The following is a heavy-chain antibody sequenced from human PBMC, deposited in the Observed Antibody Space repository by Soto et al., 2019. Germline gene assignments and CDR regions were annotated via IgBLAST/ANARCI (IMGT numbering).Heavy chain of an antibody. CDR3: ASALYGDNVDS. J-gene: IGHJ4*02. D-gene: IGHD4-17*01. Sequence: QVQLVQSGAEVKKPGASVKVSCKASGYTFNSYDINWVRQATGQGLEWMGWRNPNSGNTGYAQNFQCRDTMTRNTSIRTAYMELSSLRAEDTAVYSLASALYGDNVDSWGQGTLVTVSS. V-gene: IGHV1-8*01. CDR2: RNPNSGNT. CDR1: GYTFNSYD.